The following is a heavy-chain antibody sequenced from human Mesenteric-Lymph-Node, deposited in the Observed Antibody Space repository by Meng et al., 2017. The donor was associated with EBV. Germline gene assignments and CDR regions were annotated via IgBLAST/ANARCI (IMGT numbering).Heavy chain of an antibody. CDR1: GYTFTSYA. D-gene: IGHD4-23*01. V-gene: IGHV1-3*01. CDR2: INAGNGNT. Sequence: QDQLVQSGAGVKKPGASVKGSCKAVGYTFTSYAMHWVRQAPGQRLEWMGWINAGNGNTKYSQKFQGRVTITRDTSASTAYMELSSLRSEDTAVYYCAFDYGGNSGAFDIWGQGTMVTVSS. CDR3: AFDYGGNSGAFDI. J-gene: IGHJ3*02.